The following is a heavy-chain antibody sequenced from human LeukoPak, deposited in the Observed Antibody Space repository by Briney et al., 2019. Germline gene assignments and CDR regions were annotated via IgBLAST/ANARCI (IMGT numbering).Heavy chain of an antibody. D-gene: IGHD3-9*01. Sequence: GGSLRLSSAAAGFTFDDYAMLWVRQGPGKGLEWVSLIIGDGGSTYYADSVKVRFTTSTDNSKNSLYMQMNSLRTEDTALYYCAKDSLGYDILTGPPDDWGQGTLVTVSS. CDR2: IIGDGGST. CDR1: GFTFDDYA. J-gene: IGHJ4*02. V-gene: IGHV3-43*02. CDR3: AKDSLGYDILTGPPDD.